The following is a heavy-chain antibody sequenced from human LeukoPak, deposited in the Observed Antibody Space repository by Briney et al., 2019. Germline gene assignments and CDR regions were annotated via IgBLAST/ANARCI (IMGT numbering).Heavy chain of an antibody. D-gene: IGHD3-3*01. J-gene: IGHJ6*02. CDR2: ISSSSSTI. CDR3: ARDGTYDFWSGSGSGVDV. CDR1: GFTFSSYS. Sequence: GGSLRLSCAASGFTFSSYSMTWVRQAPGKGLEWVSYISSSSSTIYYADSVKGRFTISRDNAKNSLYLQMNSLRAEDTAVYYCARDGTYDFWSGSGSGVDVWGQGTTVTVSS. V-gene: IGHV3-48*01.